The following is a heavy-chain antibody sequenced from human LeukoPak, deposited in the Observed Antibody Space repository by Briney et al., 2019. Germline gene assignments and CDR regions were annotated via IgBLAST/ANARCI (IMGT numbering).Heavy chain of an antibody. CDR3: GRDYWGAIDY. D-gene: IGHD7-27*01. Sequence: GGSLRLSCEASGFPFRSYWMTWVRQAPGKGLVAVSRITGDGSTTWYADSVKGRFSVSRDNAKNTLYLQMDSLRAEDTAVYYCGRDYWGAIDYWGQGILVTVSS. J-gene: IGHJ4*02. CDR1: GFPFRSYW. V-gene: IGHV3-74*01. CDR2: ITGDGSTT.